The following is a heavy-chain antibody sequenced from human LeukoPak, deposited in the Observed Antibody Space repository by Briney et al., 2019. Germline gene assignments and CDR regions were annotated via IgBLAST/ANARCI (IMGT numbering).Heavy chain of an antibody. Sequence: SETLSLTCTVSGGSVSSGGYYWSWIRQPAGKGLEYLGRISSTGSTNYNPSLRSRVTISLDTSKNHFSLKLSSVTAADTAVYYCARDQFYYYGSGSYYDYWGQGTLVTVSS. D-gene: IGHD3-10*01. CDR2: ISSTGST. V-gene: IGHV4-61*02. J-gene: IGHJ4*02. CDR1: GGSVSSGGYY. CDR3: ARDQFYYYGSGSYYDY.